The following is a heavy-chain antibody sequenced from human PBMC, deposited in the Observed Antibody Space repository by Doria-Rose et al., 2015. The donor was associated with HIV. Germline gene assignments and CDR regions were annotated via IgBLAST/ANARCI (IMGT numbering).Heavy chain of an antibody. J-gene: IGHJ4*02. CDR3: ARIKSSRWYHKYYFDF. Sequence: SGPVLVKPTETLTLTCTVSGVSLSSPGMGVSWIRQPPGKALEWLANIFSDDERSYKPSLKSRLTISRGTSKSQVVLTMTDRDPADTATYYCARIKSSRWYHKYYFDFWGQGTLVIVSA. D-gene: IGHD6-13*01. CDR1: GVSLSSPGMG. V-gene: IGHV2-26*01. CDR2: IFSDDER.